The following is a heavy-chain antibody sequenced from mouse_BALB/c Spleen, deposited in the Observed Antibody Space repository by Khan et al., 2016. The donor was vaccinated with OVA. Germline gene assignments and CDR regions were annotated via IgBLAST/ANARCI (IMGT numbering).Heavy chain of an antibody. CDR2: IWGGGGS. CDR1: GFSLSRYN. CDR3: ARAYYRSDGYYAMDY. V-gene: IGHV2-6-4*01. J-gene: IGHJ4*01. D-gene: IGHD2-14*01. Sequence: QVQLKQSGPGLVAPSQSLSITCTVSGFSLSRYNIHWVRQPPGKGLEWLGMIWGGGGSDYNSTLKSRLSISKDNSKSQVFFKMNSLQTDDSAMYYCARAYYRSDGYYAMDYWGQGTSVTVSS.